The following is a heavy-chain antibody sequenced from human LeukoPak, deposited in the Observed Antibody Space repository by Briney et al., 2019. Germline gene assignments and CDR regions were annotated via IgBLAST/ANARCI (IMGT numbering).Heavy chain of an antibody. CDR3: AKSTYSSSWYGVDP. V-gene: IGHV3-74*01. J-gene: IGHJ5*02. D-gene: IGHD6-13*01. CDR2: INTDGSGT. Sequence: GGSLRLSCAASGFTFSSYWMHWVRQAPGKGLVWLSHINTDGSGTSYADSVKGRFTISRDNAKNTLCLQMNGLRAEDTAVYYCAKSTYSSSWYGVDPWGQGTLVTVSS. CDR1: GFTFSSYW.